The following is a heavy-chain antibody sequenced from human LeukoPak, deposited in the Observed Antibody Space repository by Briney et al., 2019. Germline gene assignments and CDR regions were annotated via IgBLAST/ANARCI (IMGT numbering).Heavy chain of an antibody. J-gene: IGHJ2*01. CDR1: GFTFSTYN. D-gene: IGHD1-26*01. V-gene: IGHV3-21*01. Sequence: PGGSLRLSCAASGFTFSTYNMNWGRQAPGKGLQWVASISSSGSHIYYADSVRGRFIISRDNAKNSLYLQLTSLRADDTAVFYCARDLQVEGGSYLYWYFDLWGRGTLVTVSS. CDR3: ARDLQVEGGSYLYWYFDL. CDR2: ISSSGSHI.